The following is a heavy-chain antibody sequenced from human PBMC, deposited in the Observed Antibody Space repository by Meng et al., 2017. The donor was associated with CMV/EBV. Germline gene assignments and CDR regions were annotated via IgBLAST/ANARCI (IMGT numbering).Heavy chain of an antibody. J-gene: IGHJ5*02. D-gene: IGHD2-2*01. CDR1: GGTFSSYA. CDR2: IIPIFGTA. V-gene: IGHV1-69*05. CDR3: ARDGYCSSTSCPGPGWFDP. Sequence: SVKVSCKASGGTFSSYAISWVRQAPGQGLEWMGGIIPIFGTANYAQKFQGRVTITTDESTSTAYMELSNLRSEDTAVYYCARDGYCSSTSCPGPGWFDPWGQGTLVTVSS.